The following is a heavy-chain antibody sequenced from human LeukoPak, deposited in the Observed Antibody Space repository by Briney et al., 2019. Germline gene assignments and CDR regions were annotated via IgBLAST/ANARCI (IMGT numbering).Heavy chain of an antibody. CDR3: ASEAYYYDSSGYYYLK. J-gene: IGHJ4*02. V-gene: IGHV1-2*06. CDR2: INPNSGGT. Sequence: GASVKVSCKASGYTFTGYYMHWVRQAPGQGLEWMGRINPNSGGTNYAQKFQGRVTMTRDTSISTAYMELSRLRSDDTAVYYCASEAYYYDSSGYYYLKWGRGTLVTVSS. D-gene: IGHD3-22*01. CDR1: GYTFTGYY.